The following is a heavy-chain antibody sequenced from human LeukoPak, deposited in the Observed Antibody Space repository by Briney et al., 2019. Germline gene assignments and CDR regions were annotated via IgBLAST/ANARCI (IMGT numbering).Heavy chain of an antibody. J-gene: IGHJ6*02. D-gene: IGHD6-19*01. V-gene: IGHV1-8*01. CDR1: GYTFTSYD. CDR2: MNPNSGNT. CDR3: ARSTVAGLNYYYGMDV. Sequence: ASVKVSCKASGYTFTSYDINWVRQATGQGLEWMGWMNPNSGNTGYAQKFQGRVTMTRNTSISTAYMELSSLRSEDTAVYYCARSTVAGLNYYYGMDVWGQGTTVTVSS.